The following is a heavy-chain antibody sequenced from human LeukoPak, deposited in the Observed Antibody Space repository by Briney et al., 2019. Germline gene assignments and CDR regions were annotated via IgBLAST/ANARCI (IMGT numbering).Heavy chain of an antibody. Sequence: SETLSLTCAVSGSSISSGDYSWSWIRQPPGKGLEWIGYIYHSGRTFYNPSLKSRVTISVGTSKNQISLEVTSVTAADTAVYYCARDGGYGHYDYWGRGTLVTVSS. CDR3: ARDGGYGHYDY. D-gene: IGHD5-18*01. V-gene: IGHV4-30-2*01. CDR1: GSSISSGDYS. J-gene: IGHJ4*02. CDR2: IYHSGRT.